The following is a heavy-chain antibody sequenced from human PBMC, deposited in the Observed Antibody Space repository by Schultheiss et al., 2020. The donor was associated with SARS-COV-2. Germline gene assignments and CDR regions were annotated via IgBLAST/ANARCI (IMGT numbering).Heavy chain of an antibody. J-gene: IGHJ3*01. CDR1: GGSFSGYN. Sequence: SETLSLTCAVYGGSFSGYNWSWIRQPPGKGLEWIGEINHSGSTNYNPSLKSRVTISVDTSKNQFSLKLSSVTAADTAVYYCARFYDSSGWRRRTFDVWGQGIMVTVSS. CDR3: ARFYDSSGWRRRTFDV. D-gene: IGHD3-22*01. V-gene: IGHV4-34*01. CDR2: INHSGST.